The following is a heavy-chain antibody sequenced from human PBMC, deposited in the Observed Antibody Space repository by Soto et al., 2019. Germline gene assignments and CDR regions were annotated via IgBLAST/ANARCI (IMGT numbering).Heavy chain of an antibody. CDR3: AREYGSALYYYGMDV. CDR2: ISYDGSNK. Sequence: QVQLVESGGGVVQPGRSLRLSCAASGFTFSSYAMHWVRQAPGKGLEWVAVISYDGSNKYYADSVKGRFTISRDNSKNTLYLQMNSLRAEDTAVYYCAREYGSALYYYGMDVWGQGTTVTVSS. D-gene: IGHD3-10*01. J-gene: IGHJ6*02. CDR1: GFTFSSYA. V-gene: IGHV3-30-3*01.